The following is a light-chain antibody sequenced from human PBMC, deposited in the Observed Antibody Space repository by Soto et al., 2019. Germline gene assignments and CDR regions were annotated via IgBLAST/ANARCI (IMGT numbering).Light chain of an antibody. Sequence: QSVLTQPPTASGTPGQRVTISCSGSSSNIGSNTVNWYQQLPGTAPKLLIYSNNQRPSGVPDRFSGSKSGTSASLAITGLQAEDEADYYCQSFETSLSVGVFGGGTKLTVL. CDR2: SNN. V-gene: IGLV1-44*01. J-gene: IGLJ3*02. CDR1: SSNIGSNT. CDR3: QSFETSLSVGV.